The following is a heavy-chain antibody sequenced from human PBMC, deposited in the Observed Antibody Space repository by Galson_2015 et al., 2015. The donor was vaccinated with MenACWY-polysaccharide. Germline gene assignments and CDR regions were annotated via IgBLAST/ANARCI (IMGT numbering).Heavy chain of an antibody. CDR1: GYSFTNYW. J-gene: IGHJ4*01. CDR2: IYPDDSET. D-gene: IGHD2-2*01. CDR3: AIDRRKLQTSSHPPNYSDN. Sequence: QSGAEVKKPGESLRISCKGFGYSFTNYWIGWVRQMPGKGLEWMAIIYPDDSETRYSPSFQGQVTISADKSINTAYLQWSSLKSSDPARYHCAIDRRKLQTSSHPPNYSDNWGHGTLVTFAS. V-gene: IGHV5-51*03.